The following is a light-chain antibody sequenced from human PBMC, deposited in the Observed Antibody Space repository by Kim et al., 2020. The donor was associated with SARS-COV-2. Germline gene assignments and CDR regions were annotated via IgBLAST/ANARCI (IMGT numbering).Light chain of an antibody. V-gene: IGLV2-14*03. J-gene: IGLJ3*02. Sequence: QSALTQPASVSGSPGQSITISCTGTNSDVGAYNYVSWYQHHPGRVPKLILYDVNKRPSGVSDRFSGSQSGNTASLTISGLQAEDEADYYCNSYTSSITVLFGGGTQLTVL. CDR1: NSDVGAYNY. CDR3: NSYTSSITVL. CDR2: DVN.